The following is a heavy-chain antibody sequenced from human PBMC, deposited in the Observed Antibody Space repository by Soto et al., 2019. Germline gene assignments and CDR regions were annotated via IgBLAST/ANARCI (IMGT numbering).Heavy chain of an antibody. D-gene: IGHD6-6*01. Sequence: EVQLVETGGGLIQPGGSLRLSCADSEFTVSSNYMSWVRQAPGKGLEWVSVIYNGGGTYYADSVKGRFTISRDNSKNTLYLHMNSLRAEDTAVYYCPSTRGSSYDYWGQGTLVTVSS. V-gene: IGHV3-53*02. CDR2: IYNGGGT. CDR3: PSTRGSSYDY. CDR1: EFTVSSNY. J-gene: IGHJ4*02.